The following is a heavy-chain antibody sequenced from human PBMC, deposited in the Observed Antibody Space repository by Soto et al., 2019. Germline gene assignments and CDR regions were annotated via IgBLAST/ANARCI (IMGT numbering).Heavy chain of an antibody. CDR1: GGTFSSYV. D-gene: IGHD2-2*01. CDR3: ARGVVPATPEYNWFDP. CDR2: IFPLFGTA. Sequence: QVQLVQSGAEVKKPGSSVKVSCKASGGTFSSYVISWARQAPGQGLEWMGGIFPLFGTATYAQNFQGRVTITADKSTSTVYMEVSSLRSDDSAVYFCARGVVPATPEYNWFDPWGQGTLVTVSS. V-gene: IGHV1-69*06. J-gene: IGHJ5*02.